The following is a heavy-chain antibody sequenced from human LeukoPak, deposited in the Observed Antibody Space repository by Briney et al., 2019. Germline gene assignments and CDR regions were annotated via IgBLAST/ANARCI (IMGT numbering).Heavy chain of an antibody. CDR2: INYRGTT. V-gene: IGHV4-39*02. Sequence: PSETLSLTCTVSGGAIINDNFYWGWVGQPPGRGLEWFVSINYRGTTYYNPSLASRVTISVDTSKTHLSLRLSSVTAADTAVYYCARLSDHWGQGTLVTVSS. J-gene: IGHJ4*02. CDR1: GGAIINDNFY. CDR3: ARLSDH.